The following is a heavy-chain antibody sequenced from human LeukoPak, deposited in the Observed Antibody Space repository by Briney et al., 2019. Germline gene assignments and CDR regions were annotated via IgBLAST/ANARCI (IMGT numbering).Heavy chain of an antibody. D-gene: IGHD6-19*01. CDR2: INNDGTNT. CDR3: ARAIAVAGKYYFDF. J-gene: IGHJ4*02. Sequence: GGSLRLSCAASGFTFSSYWMHWVRQAPGKGLVWVSRINNDGTNTLYADSVRGRFTIPRDNGKNTLYLQMNSLTAEDTAVYYCARAIAVAGKYYFDFWGQGTLVTVSS. V-gene: IGHV3-74*01. CDR1: GFTFSSYW.